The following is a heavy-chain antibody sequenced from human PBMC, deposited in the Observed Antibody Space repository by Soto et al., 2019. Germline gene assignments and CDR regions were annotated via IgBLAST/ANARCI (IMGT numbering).Heavy chain of an antibody. V-gene: IGHV4-34*01. Sequence: SEPLSLTCGVYDGSFSAYYWPWIRQSPGKGLEWIGEIHHSGGPKYNPSLKSRVTISADTSKNQFSLELSSVTAADTAVYYCASYGSGSYYSGYYFHYWGQGTLVTVS. CDR1: DGSFSAYY. J-gene: IGHJ4*02. D-gene: IGHD3-10*01. CDR2: IHHSGGP. CDR3: ASYGSGSYYSGYYFHY.